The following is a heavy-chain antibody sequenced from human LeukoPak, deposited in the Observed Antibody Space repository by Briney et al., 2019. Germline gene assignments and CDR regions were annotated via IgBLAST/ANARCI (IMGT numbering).Heavy chain of an antibody. V-gene: IGHV4-38-2*01. CDR3: ASAGMDV. CDR1: GYSISSGTY. CDR2: IHHSGAT. Sequence: PSETLSLTCAVSGYSISSGTYWGWIRQPPGKGLEWIGSIHHSGATYYKPSLKSRVTMSLDTSKNQFSLKLSSVTAADTAVYYCASAGMDVWGQGTTVTVSS. J-gene: IGHJ6*02.